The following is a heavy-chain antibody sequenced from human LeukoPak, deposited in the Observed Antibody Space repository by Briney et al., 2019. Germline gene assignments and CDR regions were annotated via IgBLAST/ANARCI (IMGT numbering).Heavy chain of an antibody. CDR1: GCTFTIYD. Sequence: GASVTVSFKASGCTFTIYDINWVRQATGQGLEWMGWMNPNSGNTGYAQKFQGRVTMTRNTSISTAYMELSGLRSEDTAVYYCATDYSSSWYRDYWGQGTLVTVSS. V-gene: IGHV1-8*01. J-gene: IGHJ4*02. CDR3: ATDYSSSWYRDY. CDR2: MNPNSGNT. D-gene: IGHD6-13*01.